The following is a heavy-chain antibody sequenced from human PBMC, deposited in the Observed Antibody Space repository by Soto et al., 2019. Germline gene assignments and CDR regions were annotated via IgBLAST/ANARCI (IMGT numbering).Heavy chain of an antibody. D-gene: IGHD1-26*01. CDR2: ITYSGDT. Sequence: PSDTLSLTCTVAGASISSAGYSWSWVRQHPGKGLEWIGYITYSGDTDYNPSLRSRVSISIDTSRNQFSLKLSSVTAADTAVYYCAHRPIVGAAIWGQGTLVTASS. CDR3: AHRPIVGAAI. J-gene: IGHJ4*02. CDR1: GASISSAGYS. V-gene: IGHV4-31*03.